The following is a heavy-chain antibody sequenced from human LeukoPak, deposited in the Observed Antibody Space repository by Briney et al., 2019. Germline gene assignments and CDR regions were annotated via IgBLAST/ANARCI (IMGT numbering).Heavy chain of an antibody. D-gene: IGHD1-1*01. J-gene: IGHJ6*03. V-gene: IGHV3-23*01. CDR2: ISDSGGST. CDR1: GITLCNYG. Sequence: PGGSLRLSCAVSGITLCNYGMNWVRQAPGKGLEWVAGISDSGGSTNYADSVKGRFTISRDNPKNTLYLQMNSLRAEDTAVYYSARAPSYTYYYYYYMDVWGKGTTVTVSS. CDR3: ARAPSYTYYYYYYMDV.